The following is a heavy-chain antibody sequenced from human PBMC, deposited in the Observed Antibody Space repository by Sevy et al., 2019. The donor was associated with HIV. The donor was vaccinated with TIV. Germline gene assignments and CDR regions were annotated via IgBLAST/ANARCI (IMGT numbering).Heavy chain of an antibody. V-gene: IGHV3-9*01. D-gene: IGHD5-12*01. Sequence: GGSLRLSCAASGFTFDDYAMYWVRQAPGKGLEWVSGITWSSNAIDYADSVKGRFTITRDNAKSSLFLQMNSLRAEDTAVYYCARVYSGGDAFDIWGQGTMVTVSS. CDR3: ARVYSGGDAFDI. CDR1: GFTFDDYA. CDR2: ITWSSNAI. J-gene: IGHJ3*02.